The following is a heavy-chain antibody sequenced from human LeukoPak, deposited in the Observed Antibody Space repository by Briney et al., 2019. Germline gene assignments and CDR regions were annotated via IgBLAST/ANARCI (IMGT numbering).Heavy chain of an antibody. CDR3: TRINYDSSDYPHPFDY. CDR1: GFTFSDSA. V-gene: IGHV3-73*01. J-gene: IGHJ4*02. Sequence: PGGSLRLSCAASGFTFSDSAVHWVRQASGKGLELIGRIRSKTNSYATAYAASVKGRFTISRDDSKNTAYLQMNSLKTEDTAVYYCTRINYDSSDYPHPFDYWGQGTLVTVSS. CDR2: IRSKTNSYAT. D-gene: IGHD3-22*01.